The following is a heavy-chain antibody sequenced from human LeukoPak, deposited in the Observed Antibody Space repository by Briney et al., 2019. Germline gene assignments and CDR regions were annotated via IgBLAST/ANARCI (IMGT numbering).Heavy chain of an antibody. Sequence: GGTLRLSCAASGFTFSNYDMSWVRQAPGKGLEWVSAISGSGGSTYYADSVKGRFTISRDNSKNTLYLQMNSLRAEDTAVYYCARSLMVYAMGSWFDPWGQGTLVTVSS. D-gene: IGHD2-8*01. V-gene: IGHV3-23*01. J-gene: IGHJ5*02. CDR1: GFTFSNYD. CDR3: ARSLMVYAMGSWFDP. CDR2: ISGSGGST.